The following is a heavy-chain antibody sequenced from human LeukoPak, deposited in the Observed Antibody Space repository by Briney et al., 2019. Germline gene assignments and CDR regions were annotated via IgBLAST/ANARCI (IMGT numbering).Heavy chain of an antibody. CDR3: ATRGSSGYFGY. CDR2: INPSGGST. Sequence: ASVKVSCKASGYTFTSYYMHWVRQAPGQGLEWMGIINPSGGSTSYAQKFQGRVTMTRDTSTSTVYMELSSLRSEDTAVYYCATRGSSGYFGYWGQGTLVTVSS. V-gene: IGHV1-46*01. J-gene: IGHJ4*02. D-gene: IGHD3-22*01. CDR1: GYTFTSYY.